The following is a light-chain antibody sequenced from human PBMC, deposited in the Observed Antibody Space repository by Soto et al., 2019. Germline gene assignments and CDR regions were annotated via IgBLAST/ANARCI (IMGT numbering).Light chain of an antibody. V-gene: IGLV2-11*01. CDR1: SSDVGAYNY. CDR3: CSYAGSYSFL. J-gene: IGLJ1*01. Sequence: QSPLTQPPSVSGSPGQSVTISCTGTSSDVGAYNYVSWYQQHPGKAPKVVIYDVTERPSGVPDRFSGSKSGNTASLTISGLQAEDEADYYCCSYAGSYSFLFGTGTKVTVL. CDR2: DVT.